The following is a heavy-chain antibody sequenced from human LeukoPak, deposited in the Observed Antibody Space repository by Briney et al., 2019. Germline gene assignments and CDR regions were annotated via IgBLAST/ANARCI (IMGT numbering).Heavy chain of an antibody. V-gene: IGHV4-59*08. CDR3: ARYVEDSSNWFNNWFDP. CDR2: IYYSGST. CDR1: GGSISSYY. J-gene: IGHJ5*02. D-gene: IGHD6-13*01. Sequence: SETLSLTCTVSGGSISSYYWSWIRQPPGKGLEWIGYIYYSGSTNYNPSLKSRVTISVDTSKNQFSLKLSSVTAADTAVYYCARYVEDSSNWFNNWFDPWGQGTLVTVSS.